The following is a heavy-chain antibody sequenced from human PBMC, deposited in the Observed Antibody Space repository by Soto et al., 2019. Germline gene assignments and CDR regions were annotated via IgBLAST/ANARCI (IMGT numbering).Heavy chain of an antibody. CDR3: AXEQRYCSGGSCSDAFDI. V-gene: IGHV1-69*06. CDR1: GGTFSSYA. D-gene: IGHD2-15*01. J-gene: IGHJ3*02. Sequence: PGKVSCKASGGTFSSYAISWVRQAPGQGLEWMGGIIPIFGTANYAQKFQGRVTVTADKSTSTAYMELSSLRSEDTAVYYCAXEQRYCSGGSCSDAFDIWGQGTMVTVSS. CDR2: IIPIFGTA.